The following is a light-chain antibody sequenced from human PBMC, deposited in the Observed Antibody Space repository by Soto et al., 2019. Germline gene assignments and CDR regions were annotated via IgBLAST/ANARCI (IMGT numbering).Light chain of an antibody. Sequence: EIVMTQSPATLSVSPGERATLSCRASQSVSSNLAWYQQKPGQAPRLLIYGASTRATGIPARFSGSGSGTEFTLTISSLQSEDFAVYYCQQHNNWPPRGRTFGQGTKVEIK. V-gene: IGKV3-15*01. J-gene: IGKJ1*01. CDR1: QSVSSN. CDR2: GAS. CDR3: QQHNNWPPRGRT.